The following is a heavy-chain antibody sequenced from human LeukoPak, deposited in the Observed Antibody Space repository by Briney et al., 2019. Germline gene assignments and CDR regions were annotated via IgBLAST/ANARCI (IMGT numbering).Heavy chain of an antibody. CDR3: ARVLNYDYVWGSYRYGYFDH. V-gene: IGHV4-34*01. CDR1: GDSITSGYY. J-gene: IGHJ4*02. CDR2: INHSGST. Sequence: PSETLSLTCTVSGDSITSGYYWSWIRQPPGKGLEWIGEINHSGSTNYNPSLKSRVTISVDTSKNQFSLKLSSVTAADTAVYYCARVLNYDYVWGSYRYGYFDHWGQGTLVTVSS. D-gene: IGHD3-16*02.